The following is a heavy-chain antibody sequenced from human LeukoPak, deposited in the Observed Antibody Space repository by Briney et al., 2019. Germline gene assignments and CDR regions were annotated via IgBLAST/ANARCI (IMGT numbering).Heavy chain of an antibody. Sequence: GGSLRLSCAVSGLNFNDHYIIWIRQAPGKGLEWVSHIGSTGGAILYADSMKGRFTISRDNAKRSVYLEMNSLRVEDTAVYYCATSLSIATTSNYWGQGTLVTVSS. CDR1: GLNFNDHY. J-gene: IGHJ4*02. D-gene: IGHD1/OR15-1a*01. CDR2: IGSTGGAI. CDR3: ATSLSIATTSNY. V-gene: IGHV3-11*01.